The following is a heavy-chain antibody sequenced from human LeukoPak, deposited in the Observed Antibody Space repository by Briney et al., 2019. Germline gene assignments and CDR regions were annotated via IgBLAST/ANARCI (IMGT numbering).Heavy chain of an antibody. Sequence: PSETLSLTCAVYGGSFSGYYWSWIRQPPGKGLEWIGEINHSGSTNYNPSLKSRVTISVDTPKNQFSLKLSSVTAADTAVYYCARGGIAARLRYFQHWGQGTLVTVSS. V-gene: IGHV4-34*01. D-gene: IGHD6-6*01. CDR2: INHSGST. J-gene: IGHJ1*01. CDR1: GGSFSGYY. CDR3: ARGGIAARLRYFQH.